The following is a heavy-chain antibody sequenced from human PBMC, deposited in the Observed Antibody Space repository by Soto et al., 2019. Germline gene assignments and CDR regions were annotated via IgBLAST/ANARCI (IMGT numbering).Heavy chain of an antibody. J-gene: IGHJ4*02. V-gene: IGHV4-34*01. CDR2: INHSGST. Sequence: SETLSLTCAVYGGSFSGYYWSWIRQPPGKGLEWIGEINHSGSTNYNPSLKSRVTISVDTSKNQFSLKLSSVTAADTAVYYCARGNSSSWYERHTITEFFDYWGQGTLVTVSS. D-gene: IGHD6-13*01. CDR1: GGSFSGYY. CDR3: ARGNSSSWYERHTITEFFDY.